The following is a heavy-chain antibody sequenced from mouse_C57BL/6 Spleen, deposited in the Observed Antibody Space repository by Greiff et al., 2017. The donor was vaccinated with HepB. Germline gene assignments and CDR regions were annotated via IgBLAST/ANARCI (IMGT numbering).Heavy chain of an antibody. D-gene: IGHD1-1*01. CDR3: ARERTTVVGGYFDY. Sequence: QVQLQQPGAELVRPGTSVKLSCKASGYTFTSYWMHWVKQRPGQGLEWIGVIDPSDSYTNYNQKFKGKATLTVDTSSSTAYMQLSSLTSEDSAVYYCARERTTVVGGYFDYWGQGTTLTVSS. CDR1: GYTFTSYW. V-gene: IGHV1-59*01. CDR2: IDPSDSYT. J-gene: IGHJ2*01.